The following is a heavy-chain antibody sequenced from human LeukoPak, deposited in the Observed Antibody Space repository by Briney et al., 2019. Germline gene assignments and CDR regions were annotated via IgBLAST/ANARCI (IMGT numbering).Heavy chain of an antibody. CDR3: ARGHLGSDY. J-gene: IGHJ4*02. CDR1: GFTFSSFT. V-gene: IGHV3-21*01. Sequence: GGSLRLSCAASGFTFSSFTMNWVRQAPGKGLEWVSSISSSSSYMSYADSVKGRFTISRDNTKNSLYLQMNSLRAEDTAVYYCARGHLGSDYWGQGTLVTVSS. CDR2: ISSSSSYM.